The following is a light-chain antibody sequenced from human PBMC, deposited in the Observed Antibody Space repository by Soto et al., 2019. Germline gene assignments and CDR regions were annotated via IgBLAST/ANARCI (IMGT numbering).Light chain of an antibody. V-gene: IGKV1-27*01. CDR3: QQYTSVPLT. CDR1: QGISNF. CDR2: GAS. Sequence: DIQMTHSPSSLSASVGDRVTITCRASQGISNFLAWYQQRPGTVPDLLIYGASTLQSGVPSRFSGSGSGTDFTLTISSLQPEDVATYYCQQYTSVPLTFGGGTKVEIK. J-gene: IGKJ4*01.